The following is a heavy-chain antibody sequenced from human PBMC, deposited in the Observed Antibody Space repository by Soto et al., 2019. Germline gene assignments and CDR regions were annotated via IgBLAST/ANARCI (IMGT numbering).Heavy chain of an antibody. CDR1: GFTFSDYY. V-gene: IGHV3-11*01. CDR2: ITTSSNI. J-gene: IGHJ4*02. Sequence: QVQLVESGGGLVKPGGSLRLSCAASGFTFSDYYMSWIRQAPGKGLEWVSYITTSSNIYSADSVKGRFTISRDNAKNSLYLQMNSLRAEDTVVYYCARSQGDRVVDYWGQGTLVTVSS. CDR3: ARSQGDRVVDY. D-gene: IGHD2-21*01.